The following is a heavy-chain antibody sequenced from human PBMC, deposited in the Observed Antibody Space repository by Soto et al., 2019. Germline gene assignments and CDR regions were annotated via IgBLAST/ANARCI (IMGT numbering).Heavy chain of an antibody. CDR1: GYTFTSYY. Sequence: QVQLVQSGAEVKKPGASVKVSCKASGYTFTSYYMYWVRQAPGQGLEWRGIINTSGGSTSYAQKFQGRVTMTRDTSTSTVYMELSSLRSEDTAVYYCARDLAGQYGYGDFQYYFDYWGQGTLVTVSS. CDR3: ARDLAGQYGYGDFQYYFDY. J-gene: IGHJ4*02. D-gene: IGHD4-17*01. V-gene: IGHV1-46*01. CDR2: INTSGGST.